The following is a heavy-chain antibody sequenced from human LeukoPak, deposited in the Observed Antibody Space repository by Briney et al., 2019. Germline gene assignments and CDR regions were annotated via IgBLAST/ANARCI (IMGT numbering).Heavy chain of an antibody. CDR1: GFTFSSYW. V-gene: IGHV3-7*01. D-gene: IGHD3-3*01. J-gene: IGHJ5*02. CDR2: VKQDGSDK. Sequence: PGGSLRLSCAASGFTFSSYWRSWVRQAPGKGLEWVANVKQDGSDKYYVDPVKGRFTISRDNAKNSLYLQMNSLRAEDTAVYYCARDNTIFGVAHINHWGQGTLVTVSS. CDR3: ARDNTIFGVAHINH.